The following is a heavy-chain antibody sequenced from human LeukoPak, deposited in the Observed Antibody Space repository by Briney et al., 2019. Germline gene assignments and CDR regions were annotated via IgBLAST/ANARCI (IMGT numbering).Heavy chain of an antibody. CDR1: GGSISSGDYH. CDR3: AKAPYCSNTICDPRYMDV. J-gene: IGHJ6*03. CDR2: IYYSGST. D-gene: IGHD2-2*01. V-gene: IGHV4-30-4*08. Sequence: SETLSLTCTVSGGSISSGDYHWTWIRQPPGKGLEWIGYIYYSGSTYYNPSLKSRLTISVDTSKNQFSLKLSSVTAADTAVYYCAKAPYCSNTICDPRYMDVLGKGTTVTVSS.